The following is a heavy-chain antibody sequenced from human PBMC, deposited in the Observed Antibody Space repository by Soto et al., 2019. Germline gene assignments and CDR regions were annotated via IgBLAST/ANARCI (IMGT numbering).Heavy chain of an antibody. J-gene: IGHJ6*02. CDR3: ARRDIVYYYYYGMDV. Sequence: GGSLRLSCAASGFTFSSYGMHWVRQAPGKGLEWVAVISYDGSNKYYADSVKGRFTISRDNSKNTLYLQMSSLRAEDTAVYYCARRDIVYYYYYGMDVWGQGTTVTVSS. CDR1: GFTFSSYG. CDR2: ISYDGSNK. D-gene: IGHD5-12*01. V-gene: IGHV3-30*03.